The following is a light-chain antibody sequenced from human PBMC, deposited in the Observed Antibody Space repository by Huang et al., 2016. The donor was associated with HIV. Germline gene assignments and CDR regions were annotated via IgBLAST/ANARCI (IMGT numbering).Light chain of an antibody. Sequence: DIQMTPSPSSLSASVGDRCTITCRASQNIGSYLNWYQQKPGKAPYLLIYAASNLQGGVTSRFNGSGSGTDFTLTISSLQPEDIAGYYCQQSYATPLTFGGRTTVEIK. CDR2: AAS. J-gene: IGKJ4*01. CDR3: QQSYATPLT. V-gene: IGKV1-39*01. CDR1: QNIGSY.